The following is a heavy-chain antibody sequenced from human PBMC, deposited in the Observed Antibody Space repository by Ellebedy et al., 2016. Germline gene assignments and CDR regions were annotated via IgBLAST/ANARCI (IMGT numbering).Heavy chain of an antibody. CDR3: TRDANEWSRDY. J-gene: IGHJ4*02. V-gene: IGHV3-21*06. CDR1: GFTFSTSG. Sequence: ESLKISXAASGFTFSTSGMTWIRQAPGKGLEWVATISRGGEAYYPDPLKGRFTIFRDNAMNSVYLQLNSLNVDDTAVYYCTRDANEWSRDYWGQGTLVTVSS. CDR2: ISRGGEA. D-gene: IGHD3-3*01.